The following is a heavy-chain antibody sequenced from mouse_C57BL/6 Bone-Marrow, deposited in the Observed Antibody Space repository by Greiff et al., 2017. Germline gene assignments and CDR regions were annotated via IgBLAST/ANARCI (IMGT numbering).Heavy chain of an antibody. CDR1: GFTFSSYG. CDR2: ISSGGSYT. J-gene: IGHJ1*03. Sequence: EVKVVESGGDLVKPGGSLKLSCAASGFTFSSYGMSWVRQTPDKRLEWVATISSGGSYTYYPDSVKGRFTISRDNAKNTLYLQISSVKSEDTAMYYCARLYWYFDVWGTGTTVTVSA. CDR3: ARLYWYFDV. V-gene: IGHV5-6*01.